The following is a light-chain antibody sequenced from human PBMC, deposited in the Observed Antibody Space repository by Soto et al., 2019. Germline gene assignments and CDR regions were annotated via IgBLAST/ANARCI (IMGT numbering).Light chain of an antibody. J-gene: IGLJ1*01. V-gene: IGLV2-14*01. Sequence: QSALTQPASVSESPGQSITISCTGTSSDVDGYDYVSWYQQHPGKAPKLMIYEVSNRPFGVSDRFSASKSGNTASLTTSGLQADDEADYYCSSYTSISTLVFGTGTKVTVL. CDR3: SSYTSISTLV. CDR2: EVS. CDR1: SSDVDGYDY.